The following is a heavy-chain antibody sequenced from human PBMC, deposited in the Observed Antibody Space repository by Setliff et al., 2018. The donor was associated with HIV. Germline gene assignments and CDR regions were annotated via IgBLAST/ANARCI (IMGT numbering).Heavy chain of an antibody. J-gene: IGHJ5*02. CDR2: INPNSGGT. D-gene: IGHD1-26*01. CDR1: GYTFTGYY. Sequence: ASVKVSCKASGYTFTGYYMHWVRQAPGQGLEWMGRINPNSGGTNYAQKFRGRVTMTADPSTDTAYLEMNSLRFDDTAIYYCAKDHGVGATTCGSWGQGTLVTVSS. V-gene: IGHV1-2*06. CDR3: AKDHGVGATTCGS.